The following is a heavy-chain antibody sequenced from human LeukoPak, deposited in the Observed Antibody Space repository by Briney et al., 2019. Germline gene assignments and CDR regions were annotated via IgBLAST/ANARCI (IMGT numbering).Heavy chain of an antibody. CDR2: INSDGTTT. CDR1: GFTFSSYW. Sequence: GGSLRLSCAASGFTFSSYWMHWVRQAPGKGLLWVSRINSDGTTTYYADSVKGRFTISRDNAKNTLYLQVNSLGAEDTAVYYFERENYYGREVGAKGTRVTVS. CDR3: ERENYYGREV. V-gene: IGHV3-74*01. J-gene: IGHJ6*04.